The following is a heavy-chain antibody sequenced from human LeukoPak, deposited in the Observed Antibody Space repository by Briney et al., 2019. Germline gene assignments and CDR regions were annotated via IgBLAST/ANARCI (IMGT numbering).Heavy chain of an antibody. CDR3: AGDSYGYCAGDDAFDI. CDR2: IHRDGSTT. CDR1: GGSFSDYY. D-gene: IGHD5-18*01. V-gene: IGHV3-74*01. J-gene: IGHJ3*02. Sequence: PSETLSLTCAVYGGSFSDYYWGWIRQPPGKGLAWVSRIHRDGSTTTYADSVKGRFTISRDNAKDTLYLQMNSLRAEDSAVYYCAGDSYGYCAGDDAFDIWGQGTRVTVSS.